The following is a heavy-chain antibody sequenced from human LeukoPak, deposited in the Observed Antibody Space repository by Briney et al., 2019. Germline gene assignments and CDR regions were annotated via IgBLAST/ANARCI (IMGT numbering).Heavy chain of an antibody. D-gene: IGHD6-13*01. CDR3: ARVGIAAAGIWY. V-gene: IGHV1-69*06. J-gene: IGHJ4*02. CDR1: GGTFSSYA. Sequence: ASVKVSCKASGGTFSSYAISWVRQAPGQGLEWMGGIIPIFGTANYAQKFQGRVTITADKSTSTAYMELSSLRSEDTAVYYCARVGIAAAGIWYWGQGTLVTVSS. CDR2: IIPIFGTA.